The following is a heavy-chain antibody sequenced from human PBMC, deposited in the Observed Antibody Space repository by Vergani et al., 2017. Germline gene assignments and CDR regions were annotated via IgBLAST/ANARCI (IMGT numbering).Heavy chain of an antibody. V-gene: IGHV4-61*02. D-gene: IGHD6-13*01. J-gene: IGHJ6*02. CDR3: ERDPLYSTTWPFLLLDMDV. CDR2: FYTGGGT. Sequence: QVQLQESGPGLVRPSQTLSLTCTVSGGSISSGSYYWSWFRTPAGKGLEWIERFYTGGGTSYNPSLKSPVTISVDTSKNPFSLQLSSVTAADTAVYYCERDPLYSTTWPFLLLDMDVWGQGTTVTVSS. CDR1: GGSISSGSYY.